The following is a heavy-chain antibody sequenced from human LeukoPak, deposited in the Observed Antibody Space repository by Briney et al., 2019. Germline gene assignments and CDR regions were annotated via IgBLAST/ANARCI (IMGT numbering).Heavy chain of an antibody. Sequence: ASVKVSCKASGYTFTSYYMHWVRQAPGQGLEWMGIINPSGGSTSYAQEFQGRVTMTRDTSTSTVYMELSSLRSEDTAVYYCARAQQLRGFSYWGQGTLVTVSS. D-gene: IGHD3-10*01. CDR1: GYTFTSYY. V-gene: IGHV1-46*01. J-gene: IGHJ4*02. CDR3: ARAQQLRGFSY. CDR2: INPSGGST.